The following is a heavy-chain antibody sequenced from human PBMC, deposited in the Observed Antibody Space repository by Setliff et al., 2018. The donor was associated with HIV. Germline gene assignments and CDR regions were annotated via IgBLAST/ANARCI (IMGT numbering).Heavy chain of an antibody. J-gene: IGHJ5*02. V-gene: IGHV4-4*07. CDR3: ARDRHSSGLGSYGP. Sequence: PSETLSLTCTISGGSFGVYRWSWIRQSAGRGLEWIGRIDSSGTTDYKPSLKGRVAISGDTSRNQFSLRVTSVTAADTAVYFCARDRHSSGLGSYGPWGPGILVTVSS. CDR1: GGSFGVYR. D-gene: IGHD3-10*01. CDR2: IDSSGTT.